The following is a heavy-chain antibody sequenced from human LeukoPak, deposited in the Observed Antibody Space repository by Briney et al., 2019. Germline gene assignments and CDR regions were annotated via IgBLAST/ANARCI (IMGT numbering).Heavy chain of an antibody. CDR1: GGSFSGYY. V-gene: IGHV4-59*01. CDR3: ARGGYYGSGNDFRFDP. Sequence: SETLSLTCAVYGGSFSGYYWSWIRQPPGKGLEWIGYIYYSGSTNYKPSLKSRVTISVDTSKNQFSLKLNSVTAADTAVYYCARGGYYGSGNDFRFDPWGQGTLVTVSS. D-gene: IGHD3-10*01. J-gene: IGHJ5*02. CDR2: IYYSGST.